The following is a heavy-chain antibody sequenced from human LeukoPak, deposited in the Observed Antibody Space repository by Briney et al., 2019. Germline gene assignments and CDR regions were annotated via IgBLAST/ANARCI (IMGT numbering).Heavy chain of an antibody. CDR3: AKQAVAGQYRYYMDV. CDR2: ISGSGDST. CDR1: GFTFSSYV. Sequence: GGSLRLSCAASGFTFSSYVMTWVRQAPGKGLEWVSDISGSGDSTFYADSVKGRFTISRDNSKNALYLQMNSLRAEDTAVYYCAKQAVAGQYRYYMDVWGKGTTVTVSS. D-gene: IGHD6-19*01. J-gene: IGHJ6*03. V-gene: IGHV3-23*01.